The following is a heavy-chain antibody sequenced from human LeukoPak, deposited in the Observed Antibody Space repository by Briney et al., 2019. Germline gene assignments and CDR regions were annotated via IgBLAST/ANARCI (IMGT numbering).Heavy chain of an antibody. Sequence: GGSLRLSCAASGFTFNNYAMSWVRQAPGKGLERVSAISGSGGTTYYADSVKGRFTISRDDSKNTLYLQMNGLRAEDTAVYYCAKDRPTNWGYYFDYWGQGTLVTVSS. V-gene: IGHV3-23*01. D-gene: IGHD7-27*01. CDR1: GFTFNNYA. CDR3: AKDRPTNWGYYFDY. J-gene: IGHJ4*02. CDR2: ISGSGGTT.